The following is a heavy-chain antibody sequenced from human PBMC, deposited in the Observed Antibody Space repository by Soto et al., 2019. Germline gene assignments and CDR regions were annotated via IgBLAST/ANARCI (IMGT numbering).Heavy chain of an antibody. CDR1: GYSISTTNW. V-gene: IGHV4-28*01. CDR2: IYYSGST. CDR3: ARTYYYDTSGYSSNWYFDL. J-gene: IGHJ2*01. D-gene: IGHD3-22*01. Sequence: QVQPQESGPGLVKPSDTLSLTCAVSGYSISTTNWWGWIRQPPGKGLEWIGYIYYSGSTFYNPSLKSRVTMSVDTSKNQFSLKLSSVTAVDTAVYYCARTYYYDTSGYSSNWYFDLWGRGTLVTVSS.